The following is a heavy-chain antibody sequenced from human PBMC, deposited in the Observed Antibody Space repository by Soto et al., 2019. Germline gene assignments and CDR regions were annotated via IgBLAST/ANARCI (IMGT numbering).Heavy chain of an antibody. CDR1: GLTVSHNY. V-gene: IGHV3-53*01. Sequence: EVQLVESGGGLIQPGGSLRLSCVASGLTVSHNYMAWVRQAPEMGLEWVSILYPEVTTYYADSVKGRFTISRDSSKNTLFLQMDSLRAEDTAVYYCVRPRPSGENYGMDVWGQGTTVTVSS. D-gene: IGHD3-16*01. CDR2: LYPEVTT. CDR3: VRPRPSGENYGMDV. J-gene: IGHJ6*02.